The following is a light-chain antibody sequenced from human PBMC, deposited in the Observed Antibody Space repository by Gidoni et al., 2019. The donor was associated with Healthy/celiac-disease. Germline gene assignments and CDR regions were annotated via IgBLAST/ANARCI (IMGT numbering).Light chain of an antibody. Sequence: QSVLTQQPDVSRATGQRGTISCTGSSPNIGAGYDVHWYQQLPATSPKLLIYGNRNRPSGVPDRFSGSKSGTSASLAITGLQAEDEADYSCQSYASSLSGWVFGGGTKLTVL. J-gene: IGLJ3*02. V-gene: IGLV1-40*01. CDR1: SPNIGAGYD. CDR3: QSYASSLSGWV. CDR2: GNR.